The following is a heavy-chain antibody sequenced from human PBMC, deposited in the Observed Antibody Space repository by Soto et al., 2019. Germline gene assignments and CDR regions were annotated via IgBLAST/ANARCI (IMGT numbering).Heavy chain of an antibody. V-gene: IGHV1-18*01. CDR3: ARNGGSGWYRDAFDI. D-gene: IGHD6-19*01. J-gene: IGHJ3*02. Sequence: ASVKVSCKASGYTFTSYGISWVRQAPGQGLEWMGWISAYNGNTNYAQKLQGRVTMTTDTSTSTAYKELRSLRSDDTAVYYCARNGGSGWYRDAFDIWGQGTMVTVSS. CDR1: GYTFTSYG. CDR2: ISAYNGNT.